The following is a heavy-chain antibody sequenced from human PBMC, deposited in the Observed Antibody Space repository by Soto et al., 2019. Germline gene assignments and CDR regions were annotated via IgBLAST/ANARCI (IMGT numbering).Heavy chain of an antibody. J-gene: IGHJ4*02. Sequence: EVQLVESGGGMVKPGGSLRLSCAGSGFSFSVYSMNWVRQAPGKALEWVSSLTSSRSHTYYADSVKGRFTLSRDKAKNLLFMQMDSLRDEDTAVYYCGRVASSSSWTPAYWGQGTLVTVSS. D-gene: IGHD2-2*01. CDR3: GRVASSSSWTPAY. CDR1: GFSFSVYS. V-gene: IGHV3-21*02. CDR2: LTSSRSHT.